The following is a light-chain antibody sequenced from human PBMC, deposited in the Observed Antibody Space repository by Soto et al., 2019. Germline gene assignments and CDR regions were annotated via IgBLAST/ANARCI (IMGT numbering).Light chain of an antibody. CDR2: GAS. V-gene: IGKV3-20*01. J-gene: IGKJ2*01. Sequence: EIVLTQSPGTLSLSPGERATLSCRASQSVSSSYLAWYQQKPGQAPRLLIYGASSRATGIPDRFSGSGSGTDFTLTISRLEPEDVAVYCCQQYGSSLYTFGQGTKLEI. CDR3: QQYGSSLYT. CDR1: QSVSSSY.